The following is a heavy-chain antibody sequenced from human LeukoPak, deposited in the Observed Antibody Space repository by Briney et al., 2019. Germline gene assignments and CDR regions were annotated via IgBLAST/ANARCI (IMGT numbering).Heavy chain of an antibody. J-gene: IGHJ4*02. Sequence: GASVKVSCKASGGTFSSYAISWVRQAPGQGLEWMGRIIPIFGTANYAQKFQGRVTITTDESTSTAYMELSSLRSEDTAVYYCARDLAPVRYDFWSGYLVYCGQGTLVTVSS. D-gene: IGHD3-3*01. V-gene: IGHV1-69*05. CDR1: GGTFSSYA. CDR2: IIPIFGTA. CDR3: ARDLAPVRYDFWSGYLVY.